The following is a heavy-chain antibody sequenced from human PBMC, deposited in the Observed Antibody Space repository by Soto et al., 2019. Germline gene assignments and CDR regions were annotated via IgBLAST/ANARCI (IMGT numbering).Heavy chain of an antibody. J-gene: IGHJ4*02. V-gene: IGHV3-23*01. CDR2: ISGSGGST. CDR1: GFTFSSFA. Sequence: EVQLLESGGGLVQPGGSLRLSCAASGFTFSSFAMTWVRQAPGKGLEWVSAISGSGGSTYYADSVKGRFTISRDNSKNSLYLQMNSLRAEDTAVYYCAKEEDVAFLFDFWGRGTLVTVSS. D-gene: IGHD5-12*01. CDR3: AKEEDVAFLFDF.